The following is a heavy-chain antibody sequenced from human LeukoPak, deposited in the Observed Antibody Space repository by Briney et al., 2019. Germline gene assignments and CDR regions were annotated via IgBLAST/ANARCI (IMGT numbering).Heavy chain of an antibody. V-gene: IGHV3-48*04. Sequence: GGSLRLSCAASGFTFSNYNMDWVRQAPGKGLEWISYISRTSSTIYYADSVKGRFTISRDNAKNSLYLQMNSLRAEDTAVYYCARDSSVMSIAAAGYFDYWGQGTLVTVSS. CDR2: ISRTSSTI. CDR1: GFTFSNYN. J-gene: IGHJ4*02. CDR3: ARDSSVMSIAAAGYFDY. D-gene: IGHD6-13*01.